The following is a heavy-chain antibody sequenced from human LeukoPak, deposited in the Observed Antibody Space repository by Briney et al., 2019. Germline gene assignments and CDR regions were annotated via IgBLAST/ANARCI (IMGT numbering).Heavy chain of an antibody. CDR3: ARDFGNLMVGPQKT. J-gene: IGHJ5*02. CDR1: GFTFSTYN. D-gene: IGHD1-7*01. Sequence: GGSLRLSCAASGFTFSTYNMNWVRQAPGKGLEWVSSISSSSSYIYYADSVKGRFTISRDNAKNSLYLQMNSLRAEDTAVYYCARDFGNLMVGPQKTWGQGTLVTVSS. CDR2: ISSSSSYI. V-gene: IGHV3-21*01.